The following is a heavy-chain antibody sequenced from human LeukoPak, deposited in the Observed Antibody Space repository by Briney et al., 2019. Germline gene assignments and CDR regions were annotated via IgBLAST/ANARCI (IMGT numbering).Heavy chain of an antibody. CDR2: IIPILGIA. V-gene: IGHV1-69*04. CDR1: GGTFSSYA. D-gene: IGHD6-19*01. Sequence: SVKVSCKASGGTFSSYAISWVRQAPGHGLEWLGRIIPILGIANYTQKFQGRVTITADKSTSTAYMELSSLRSEDTAVYYCARGAVAGIFDYWGQGTLVTVSS. CDR3: ARGAVAGIFDY. J-gene: IGHJ4*02.